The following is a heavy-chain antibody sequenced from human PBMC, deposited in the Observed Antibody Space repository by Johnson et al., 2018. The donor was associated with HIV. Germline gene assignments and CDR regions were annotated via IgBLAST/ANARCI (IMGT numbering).Heavy chain of an antibody. V-gene: IGHV3-66*01. D-gene: IGHD4-17*01. J-gene: IGHJ3*02. CDR2: LFSGGTT. CDR3: AREKLGSTEYDAFEI. Sequence: EVHLVESGGGVVQPGESLRLSCAASGFIFSSYDMHWVRQAPGRGLEWVSVLFSGGTTYYADSVKGRFTISRNNVRNSLYLQMSSLRAADTAVYYCAREKLGSTEYDAFEIWGQGTMVTVSS. CDR1: GFIFSSYD.